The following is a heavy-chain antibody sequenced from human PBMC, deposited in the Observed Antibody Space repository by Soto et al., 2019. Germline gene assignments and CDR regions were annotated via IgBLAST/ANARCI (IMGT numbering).Heavy chain of an antibody. CDR3: ARCIVVVPASIWYFDL. CDR2: IYWDDDK. J-gene: IGHJ2*01. Sequence: QITLKESGPTLVKPTQTLTLTCTFSGFSLSTSGVGVGWIRQPPGKALEWLALIYWDDDKRYSPALKSRLTITNDTSKNHVVLTMANMDPVDTATYDCARCIVVVPASIWYFDLWGRGTLVTVSS. D-gene: IGHD2-2*01. V-gene: IGHV2-5*02. CDR1: GFSLSTSGVG.